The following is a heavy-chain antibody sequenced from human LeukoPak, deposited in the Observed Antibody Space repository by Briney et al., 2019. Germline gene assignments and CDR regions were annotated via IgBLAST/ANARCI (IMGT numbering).Heavy chain of an antibody. CDR3: ARDALVIYDSSGYYF. CDR1: GYTFTGYY. D-gene: IGHD3-22*01. V-gene: IGHV1-2*06. J-gene: IGHJ4*02. Sequence: ASVTVSCTASGYTFTGYYMHWVRQAPGQGLEWMGRINPNSGGTNYAQKFQGRVTMTRDTSTSTAYMELSSLRYDDTAVYYCARDALVIYDSSGYYFWGQGTLVTVSS. CDR2: INPNSGGT.